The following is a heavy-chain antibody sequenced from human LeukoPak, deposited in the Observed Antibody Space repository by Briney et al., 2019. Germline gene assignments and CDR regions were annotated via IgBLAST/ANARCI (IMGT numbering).Heavy chain of an antibody. CDR1: GFTFDDYT. Sequence: PGGSLRLSCAASGFTFDDYTMHWVRHAPGKGLEWVSLISWDGGSTYYADSVKGRFTISRDNAKNSLYLQMNSLRVEDTAVYYCARGKSGSYGTKGYWGQGTLVTVSS. J-gene: IGHJ4*02. CDR3: ARGKSGSYGTKGY. CDR2: ISWDGGST. V-gene: IGHV3-43*01. D-gene: IGHD1-26*01.